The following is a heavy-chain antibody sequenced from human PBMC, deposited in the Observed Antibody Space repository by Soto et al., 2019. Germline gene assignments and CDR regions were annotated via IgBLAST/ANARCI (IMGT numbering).Heavy chain of an antibody. Sequence: SETLSLTCTVSGGSISSYYWSWIRQPPGKGLEWIGYIYYSGSTNYNPSLKSRVTISVDTSKNQFSLKLSSVTAADTAVYYCARDKLLRAGGYYYYMDVWGKGTTVTVSS. J-gene: IGHJ6*03. CDR2: IYYSGST. CDR1: GGSISSYY. V-gene: IGHV4-59*01. D-gene: IGHD6-13*01. CDR3: ARDKLLRAGGYYYYMDV.